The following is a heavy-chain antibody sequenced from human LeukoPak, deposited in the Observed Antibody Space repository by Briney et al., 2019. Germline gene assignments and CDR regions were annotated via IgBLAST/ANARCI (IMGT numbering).Heavy chain of an antibody. CDR3: AREVRCSSTLCLLRVRTLYYYYYYGMDV. D-gene: IGHD2-2*01. V-gene: IGHV1-69*13. CDR1: GGTFSSYA. Sequence: ASVKVSCTASGGTFSSYAISWVRQAPGQGLEWMGGIIPIFGTANYAQKFQGRVTITADESTSTAYMELSSLRSEDTAVYYCAREVRCSSTLCLLRVRTLYYYYYYGMDVWGQGTTVTVSS. CDR2: IIPIFGTA. J-gene: IGHJ6*02.